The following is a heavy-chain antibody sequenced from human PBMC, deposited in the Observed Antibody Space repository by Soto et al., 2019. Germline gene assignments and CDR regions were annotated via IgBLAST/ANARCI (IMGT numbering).Heavy chain of an antibody. CDR3: AKSGGPPASLDVYFDY. CDR1: GFTFASYT. Sequence: EVQLLESGGGMVQPGESLRLSCAASGFTFASYTMTWVRQAPGKGLEWVSTINSGGDTTYYSDSVKGRFTISRDSPKNTLFLRMTSLRAEDTAVYYCAKSGGPPASLDVYFDYWGQGTLVTVSS. D-gene: IGHD2-2*01. CDR2: INSGGDTT. V-gene: IGHV3-23*01. J-gene: IGHJ4*02.